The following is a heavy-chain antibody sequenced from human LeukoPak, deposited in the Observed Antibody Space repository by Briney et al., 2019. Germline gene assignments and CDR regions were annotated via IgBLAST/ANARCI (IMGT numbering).Heavy chain of an antibody. Sequence: SETLSLTCSVSGGSISSGGYYWSWIRQHPGKGLEWIGYIYYSGSAYYNPSLKSRVTISVDTSKNQFSLKLSSVTAADTAVYYCARAGSGSLSHIYYWGQGTLVTVSS. J-gene: IGHJ4*02. V-gene: IGHV4-31*03. CDR3: ARAGSGSLSHIYY. CDR2: IYYSGSA. D-gene: IGHD3-10*01. CDR1: GGSISSGGYY.